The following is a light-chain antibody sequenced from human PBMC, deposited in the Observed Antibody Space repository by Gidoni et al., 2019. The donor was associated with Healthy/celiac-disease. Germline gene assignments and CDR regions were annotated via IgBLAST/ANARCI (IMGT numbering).Light chain of an antibody. V-gene: IGKV3-15*01. CDR1: QSVSSN. CDR2: GAS. J-gene: IGKJ2*04. CDR3: QQYNNWPPCS. Sequence: EIVMTQSPATLSVSPGERATLSCRAGQSVSSNLAWYQQKPGQAPRLLIYGASTRATGIPARFSGSGSGTEFTLTISSLQSEDFAVYYCQQYNNWPPCSFGQGTKLEIK.